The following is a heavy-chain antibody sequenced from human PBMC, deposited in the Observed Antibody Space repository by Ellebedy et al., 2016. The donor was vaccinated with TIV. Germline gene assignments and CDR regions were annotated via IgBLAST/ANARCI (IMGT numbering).Heavy chain of an antibody. CDR3: AKSHDTSGYHYIGAFDV. Sequence: GESLKISCAASGFTFSSHAISWVRQTPGKGLEWVSGISAGGDSTYYVDSVKGRFTISRDNSKNTLNLQMNTLRAEDTALYYCAKSHDTSGYHYIGAFDVWGQGTTVTVSS. CDR2: ISAGGDST. CDR1: GFTFSSHA. D-gene: IGHD3-22*01. V-gene: IGHV3-23*01. J-gene: IGHJ3*01.